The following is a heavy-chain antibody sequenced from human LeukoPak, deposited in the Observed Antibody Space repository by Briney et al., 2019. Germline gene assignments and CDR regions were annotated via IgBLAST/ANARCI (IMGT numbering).Heavy chain of an antibody. CDR2: IKQDGSEK. Sequence: GGSLRLSCAASGFTFSSYWMSWVRQAPGKGLEWVANIKQDGSEKYYVDSVKGRFTISRDNAKNSLYLQMNSLRAEDTAVYYCARDMIGDWQYYYYYGMDVWGQGTTVTVSS. CDR3: ARDMIGDWQYYYYYGMDV. V-gene: IGHV3-7*01. J-gene: IGHJ6*02. CDR1: GFTFSSYW. D-gene: IGHD2-21*02.